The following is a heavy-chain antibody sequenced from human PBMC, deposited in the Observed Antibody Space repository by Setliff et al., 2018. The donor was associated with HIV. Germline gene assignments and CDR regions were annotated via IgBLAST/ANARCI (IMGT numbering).Heavy chain of an antibody. V-gene: IGHV1-18*01. J-gene: IGHJ4*02. CDR2: ISTYSDET. Sequence: ASVKVSCKPSGYTFTTYGLSWVRQAPGQGLAGMGWISTYSDETSYSQNLQGRLTMTTDTSTGTAYMELRSLRSADTAVYYCARDPSNTSGWLPYYDYWGQGTLVTVSS. CDR3: ARDPSNTSGWLPYYDY. CDR1: GYTFTTYG. D-gene: IGHD6-19*01.